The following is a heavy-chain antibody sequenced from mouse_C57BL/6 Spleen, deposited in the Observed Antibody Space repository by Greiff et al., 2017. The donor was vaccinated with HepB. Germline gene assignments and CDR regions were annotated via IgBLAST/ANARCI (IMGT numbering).Heavy chain of an antibody. CDR3: VRSYGNYDYFDY. D-gene: IGHD2-1*01. CDR1: GFSFNTYA. V-gene: IGHV10-1*01. Sequence: EVQLVESGGGLVQPKGSLKLSCAASGFSFNTYAMNWVRQAPGKGLEWVARIRSKSNNYATYYADSVKDRFTISRDDSESMLYLQMNNLKTEDTAMYYCVRSYGNYDYFDYWGQGTTLTVSS. J-gene: IGHJ2*01. CDR2: IRSKSNNYAT.